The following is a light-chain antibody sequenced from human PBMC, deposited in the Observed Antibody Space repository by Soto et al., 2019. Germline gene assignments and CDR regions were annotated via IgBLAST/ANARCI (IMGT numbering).Light chain of an antibody. Sequence: EIVLTQSPGTLSLSPGERATLSCRASQTVRTNYLAWFQHKPGQAPRLLIYGASSRATGIPDRFSGSGSGTAFPLTINRLEPEDFAVYFCQQYSDSPLTFGGGTKVEIK. V-gene: IGKV3-20*01. J-gene: IGKJ4*01. CDR1: QTVRTNY. CDR2: GAS. CDR3: QQYSDSPLT.